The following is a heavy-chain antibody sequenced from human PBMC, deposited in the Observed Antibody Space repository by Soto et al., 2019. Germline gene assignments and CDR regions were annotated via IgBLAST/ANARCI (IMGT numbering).Heavy chain of an antibody. J-gene: IGHJ4*02. V-gene: IGHV1-69*06. Sequence: QVQLVQSGAEVKKPGSSVKVSCKASGGIFSTYAISWLRQAPGQGLEWMGGIIPLFGTPNYAQRFQCRVTISADKSTSTAYMELSRLRSEDTAVYYCARDRDDYGSGNYYNRMDFWGQGTLVTVSS. CDR3: ARDRDDYGSGNYYNRMDF. CDR2: IIPLFGTP. D-gene: IGHD3-10*01. CDR1: GGIFSTYA.